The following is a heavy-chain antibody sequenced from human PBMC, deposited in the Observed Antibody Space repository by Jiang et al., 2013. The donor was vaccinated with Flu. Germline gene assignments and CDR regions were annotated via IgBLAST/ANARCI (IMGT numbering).Heavy chain of an antibody. CDR1: GGSISSYY. CDR3: ARVKYYDSSGYYQIYFDY. V-gene: IGHV4-59*01. CDR2: IYYSGST. Sequence: LLKPSETLSLTCTVSGGSISSYYWSWIRQPPGKGLEWIGYIYYSGSTNYNPSLKSRVTISVDTSKNQFSLKLSSVTAADTAVYYCARVKYYDSSGYYQIYFDYWGQGTLVTVSS. D-gene: IGHD3-22*01. J-gene: IGHJ4*02.